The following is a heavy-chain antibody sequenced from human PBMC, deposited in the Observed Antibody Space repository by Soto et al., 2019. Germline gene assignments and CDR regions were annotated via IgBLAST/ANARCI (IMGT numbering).Heavy chain of an antibody. D-gene: IGHD6-19*01. V-gene: IGHV3-33*08. Sequence: GGSLRLSCVGSGFIFTTAWMHWVRQAPGKGLEWVAVIWYDGSKKYYADSVKGRFTISRDNSKNTLYLQMNSLRAEDTAVYYCARDPRQWLGYFDYWGQGALVTVSS. CDR2: IWYDGSKK. CDR3: ARDPRQWLGYFDY. CDR1: GFIFTTAW. J-gene: IGHJ4*02.